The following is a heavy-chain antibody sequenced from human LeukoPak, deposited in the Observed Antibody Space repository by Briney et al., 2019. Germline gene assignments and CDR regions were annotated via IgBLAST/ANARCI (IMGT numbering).Heavy chain of an antibody. J-gene: IGHJ4*02. D-gene: IGHD3-10*01. Sequence: GGSLRLSCAASGFTFTDYYMSWVRQAPGKGLEWVSYISSSGSTISYADSVKGRFTISRDNAKNSLYLQMNSLRAEDRAVYYCARVPYGSGSDSTLDYCGQGTLVTVPS. CDR1: GFTFTDYY. CDR2: ISSSGSTI. CDR3: ARVPYGSGSDSTLDY. V-gene: IGHV3-11*01.